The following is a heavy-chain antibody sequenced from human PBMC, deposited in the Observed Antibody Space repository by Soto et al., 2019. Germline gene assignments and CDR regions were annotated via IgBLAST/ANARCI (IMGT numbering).Heavy chain of an antibody. D-gene: IGHD3-3*01. CDR3: ARGHFGVTMDV. J-gene: IGHJ6*02. CDR2: VNGGGDIT. V-gene: IGHV3-23*01. CDR1: EFTFSSYS. Sequence: PGGSLRLSCAASEFTFSSYSMIWVRQAPGKGLKWVSGVNGGGDITYYAESVKGRFTIFRDNSKNTLYLQMNSLRAEYTAVFYCARGHFGVTMDVWGQVTTVTVS.